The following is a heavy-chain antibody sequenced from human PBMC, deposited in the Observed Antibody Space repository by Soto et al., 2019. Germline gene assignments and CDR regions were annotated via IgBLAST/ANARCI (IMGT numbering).Heavy chain of an antibody. D-gene: IGHD6-13*01. Sequence: QVQLVQSGVEVKKPGASVKVSCKASGYTFTSYDINWVRQATGQGLEWMGWMNPNSGNTGYAQKFQGRDTMTRNTSISTSNMELSRLRSEDTAVYYCARQRAAAGSNRCDPWGQGTLVIVSS. V-gene: IGHV1-8*01. J-gene: IGHJ5*02. CDR1: GYTFTSYD. CDR3: ARQRAAAGSNRCDP. CDR2: MNPNSGNT.